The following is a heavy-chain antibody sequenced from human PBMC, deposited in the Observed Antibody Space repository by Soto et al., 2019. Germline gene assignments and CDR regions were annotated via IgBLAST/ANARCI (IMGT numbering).Heavy chain of an antibody. CDR3: ARIGGYHGPLDY. Sequence: SETLSLTCSVSGVSISSYFWSWVRQAPGRGLEWIGYTXXXXXXXYSPSLKSRVAISLDTSENQFSLKVNSVTAADTAVYYCARIGGYHGPLDYWGQGTPVTVSS. V-gene: IGHV4-59*01. CDR1: GVSISSYF. J-gene: IGHJ4*02. D-gene: IGHD6-25*01. CDR2: TXXXXXX.